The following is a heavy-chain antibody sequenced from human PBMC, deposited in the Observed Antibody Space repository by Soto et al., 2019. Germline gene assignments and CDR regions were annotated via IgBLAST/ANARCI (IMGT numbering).Heavy chain of an antibody. CDR3: VRKDKSGYFNWFDP. CDR1: GYDFSTFW. CDR2: IYPDDSDV. Sequence: PGESLKISCKASGYDFSTFWIAWVRQMPGRGLEWMGVIYPDDSDVTYSPSFQGQVTISADRSTSTVFLQWASLKASDTAVYFCVRKDKSGYFNWFDPWGQGTLVTVSS. V-gene: IGHV5-51*01. D-gene: IGHD3-22*01. J-gene: IGHJ5*02.